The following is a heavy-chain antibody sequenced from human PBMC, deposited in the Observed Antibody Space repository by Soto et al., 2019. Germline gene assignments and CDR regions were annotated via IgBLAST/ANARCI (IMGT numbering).Heavy chain of an antibody. D-gene: IGHD2-15*01. J-gene: IGHJ4*02. Sequence: PGVSLRLSWAASGFTFSSYAMGWVRQGPGKGLEWVAVVSIGGSTHYADSVRGRFTISRDNSKNTLSLQMNSLTAEDTAVYFCAKRRGAGGHFDYWGKGALVTVSS. V-gene: IGHV3-23*01. CDR2: VSIGGST. CDR3: AKRRGAGGHFDY. CDR1: GFTFSSYA.